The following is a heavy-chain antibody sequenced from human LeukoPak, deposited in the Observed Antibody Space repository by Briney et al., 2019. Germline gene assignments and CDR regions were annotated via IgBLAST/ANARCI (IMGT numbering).Heavy chain of an antibody. CDR2: ISSSSSYI. Sequence: GGSLRLSCAASGFTFSDYYMSWIRQAPGKGLEWVSSISSSSSYIYYADSVKGRFTISRDNAKNSLYLQMNSLRAEDTAVYYCATTGLTPGINFDYWGQGTLVTVSS. CDR3: ATTGLTPGINFDY. CDR1: GFTFSDYY. V-gene: IGHV3-11*06. D-gene: IGHD4-17*01. J-gene: IGHJ4*02.